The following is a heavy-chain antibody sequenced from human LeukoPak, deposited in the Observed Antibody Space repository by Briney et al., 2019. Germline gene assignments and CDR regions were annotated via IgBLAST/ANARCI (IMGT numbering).Heavy chain of an antibody. CDR2: ISSSGGTT. Sequence: GGSLRLSCAASGFTFSIYTMSWVRQAPGKGLEWVAAISSSGGTTYYADSMRGRFSISRDNSKSMLYLEMSSLRADDTAVYYCAKVAARRDYEAYFEYWGQGTQVTVSS. J-gene: IGHJ4*02. V-gene: IGHV3-23*01. CDR3: AKVAARRDYEAYFEY. D-gene: IGHD5-24*01. CDR1: GFTFSIYT.